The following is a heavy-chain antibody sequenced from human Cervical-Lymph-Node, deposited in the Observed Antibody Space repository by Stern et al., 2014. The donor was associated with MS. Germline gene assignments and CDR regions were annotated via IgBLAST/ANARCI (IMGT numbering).Heavy chain of an antibody. V-gene: IGHV3-20*01. J-gene: IGHJ4*02. CDR3: ARVRKIDYGASYFDF. CDR2: ITWHGVTA. Sequence: EVQLVESGGGVERPGGSLRLSCAASGFNFDDHAMTWVRQAPGQGLKWVSGITWHGVTAGHADSVKVRFTISRDYAKNSLYRQMDSLRADDTAVYHCARVRKIDYGASYFDFLGQGTLFTVSA. D-gene: IGHD4-17*01. CDR1: GFNFDDHA.